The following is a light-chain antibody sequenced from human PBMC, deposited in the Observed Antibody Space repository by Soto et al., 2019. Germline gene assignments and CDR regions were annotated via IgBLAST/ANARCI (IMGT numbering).Light chain of an antibody. V-gene: IGKV1-39*01. J-gene: IGKJ2*01. Sequence: DIQMTQSPSSLSASVGDRVTITCRASQSISSYLNWYQQKPGKAPKLLIYGASGLQSGVPSRFSGSGSGTDFTVTISSLQPEDFATYYCQQSYTSPYTFGRGTKLEIK. CDR3: QQSYTSPYT. CDR1: QSISSY. CDR2: GAS.